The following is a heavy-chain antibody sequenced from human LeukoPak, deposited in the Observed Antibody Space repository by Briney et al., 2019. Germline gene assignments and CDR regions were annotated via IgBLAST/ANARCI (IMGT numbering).Heavy chain of an antibody. D-gene: IGHD2-15*01. CDR1: GGSITSSSHY. CDR3: AREHCSGGSCYSIYYYYYMDV. Sequence: PSETLSLTCTVSGGSITSSSHYWGWIRQPPGQGLQWIGLIYYDGSAYYNLSLKSRLTISIDTSKSQFSLQLSSVTAADTAVYYCAREHCSGGSCYSIYYYYYMDVWGKGTTVTVSS. CDR2: IYYDGSA. J-gene: IGHJ6*03. V-gene: IGHV4-39*07.